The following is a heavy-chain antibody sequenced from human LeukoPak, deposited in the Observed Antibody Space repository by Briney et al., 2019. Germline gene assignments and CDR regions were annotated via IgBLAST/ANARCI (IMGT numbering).Heavy chain of an antibody. D-gene: IGHD3-10*01. Sequence: SETLSLTCTVSGGSINSYYWSWIRQPPGKGLEWIGYIYYSGSTNYNPSLKSRVTISVDTSKNQFSLKLSSVTAADTAVYYCARHPLYYYGRGAFDIWGQGTMVTVSS. CDR2: IYYSGST. J-gene: IGHJ3*02. CDR1: GGSINSYY. CDR3: ARHPLYYYGRGAFDI. V-gene: IGHV4-59*08.